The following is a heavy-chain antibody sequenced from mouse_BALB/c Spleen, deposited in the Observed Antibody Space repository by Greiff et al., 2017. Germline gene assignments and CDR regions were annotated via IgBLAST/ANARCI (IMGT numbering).Heavy chain of an antibody. D-gene: IGHD1-1*01. Sequence: QVQLQQSGAELMKPGASVKMSCKASGYTFTSYWMHWVKQRPGQGLEWIGYINPSTGYTEYNQKFKDKATLTADKSSSTAYMQLSSLTSEDSAVYDCARYGRKAMDYWGQGTAVTGAS. CDR1: GYTFTSYW. CDR3: ARYGRKAMDY. V-gene: IGHV1S26*01. J-gene: IGHJ4*01. CDR2: INPSTGYT.